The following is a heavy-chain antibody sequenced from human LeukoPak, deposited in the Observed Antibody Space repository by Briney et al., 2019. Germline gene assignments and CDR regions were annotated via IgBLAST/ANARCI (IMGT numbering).Heavy chain of an antibody. J-gene: IGHJ4*02. Sequence: SETLSLTCTVSGGSISSSRYYWGWIRQPPGKGLEWIVTIYYGGSSYYNPSLKSRVTISVDTSKNQFSLKLSSVTAADTAMYYCAKTGDYGDYGWPFFDHWGQGTLVPVSS. V-gene: IGHV4-39*01. CDR3: AKTGDYGDYGWPFFDH. CDR1: GGSISSSRYY. CDR2: IYYGGSS. D-gene: IGHD4-17*01.